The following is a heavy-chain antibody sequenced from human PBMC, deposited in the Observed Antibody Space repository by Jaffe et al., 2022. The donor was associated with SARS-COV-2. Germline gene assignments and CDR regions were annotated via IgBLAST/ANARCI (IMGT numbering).Heavy chain of an antibody. V-gene: IGHV3-74*01. D-gene: IGHD2-21*02. Sequence: EAQLVESGGGLVQPGGSLRLSCAVSGITFNNYWMHWVRQAPGKGLVWVSRINSDGSATGYADSVRGRFTVSRDNAKNTLYLQMNSLRAEDTAVYYCARDLGVTGMDHWGQGTLVTVSS. J-gene: IGHJ4*02. CDR2: INSDGSAT. CDR1: GITFNNYW. CDR3: ARDLGVTGMDH.